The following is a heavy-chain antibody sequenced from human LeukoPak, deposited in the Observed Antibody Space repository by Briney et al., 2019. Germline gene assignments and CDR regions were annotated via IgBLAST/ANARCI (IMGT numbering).Heavy chain of an antibody. CDR2: IYYSGST. Sequence: PSETLSLTCIVSGGSISSGGYYWSWIRQHPGKGLEWIGYIYYSGSTYYNPSLKSRVTISVDTSKNQFSLKLSSVTAADTAVYYCARDHIAAAGQQWFDPWGQGTLVTVSS. J-gene: IGHJ5*02. V-gene: IGHV4-31*03. D-gene: IGHD6-13*01. CDR3: ARDHIAAAGQQWFDP. CDR1: GGSISSGGYY.